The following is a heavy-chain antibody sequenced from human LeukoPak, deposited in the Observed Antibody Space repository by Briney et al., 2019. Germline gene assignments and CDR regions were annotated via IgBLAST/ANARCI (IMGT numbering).Heavy chain of an antibody. J-gene: IGHJ4*02. CDR3: ARYCSGGSCFDY. CDR2: ISWNSGSI. V-gene: IGHV3-9*01. CDR1: GFTFDDYA. Sequence: GGSLRLSCAASGFTFDDYAMHWVRQAPGKGLEWVSGISWNSGSIGYADSVKGRFTISRDNAKNSLYLQMNSLRAEDTAVYYCARYCSGGSCFDYWGQGTLVTVSS. D-gene: IGHD2-15*01.